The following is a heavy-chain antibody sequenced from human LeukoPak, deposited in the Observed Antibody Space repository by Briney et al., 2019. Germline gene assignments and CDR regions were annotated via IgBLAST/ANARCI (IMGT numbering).Heavy chain of an antibody. D-gene: IGHD6-6*01. Sequence: ASVKVSCKASVYTFTGYYMHWVRQAPGQGLEWMGWINPNSGGTNYAQKLQGRVTMTRDTSISTAYMELSRLRSDDTAVYYCARDTKQLVSLSFDPWGQGTLVTVSS. CDR3: ARDTKQLVSLSFDP. V-gene: IGHV1-2*02. J-gene: IGHJ5*02. CDR2: INPNSGGT. CDR1: VYTFTGYY.